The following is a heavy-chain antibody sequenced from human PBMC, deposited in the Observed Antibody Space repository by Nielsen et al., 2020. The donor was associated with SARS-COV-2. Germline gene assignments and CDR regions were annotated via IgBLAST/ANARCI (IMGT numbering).Heavy chain of an antibody. CDR3: AKGNSRLSWFGELALYYYYYGMDV. CDR1: GFTFSDYA. J-gene: IGHJ6*02. D-gene: IGHD3-10*01. Sequence: GESLKISCVASGFTFSDYAMSWVRQAPGKGPEWVSSIRTSGGGTYYAESVKGRFTISRDNSKNTLYLEMNRLGVEDTALYYCAKGNSRLSWFGELALYYYYYGMDVWGQGTTVTVSS. V-gene: IGHV3-23*01. CDR2: IRTSGGGT.